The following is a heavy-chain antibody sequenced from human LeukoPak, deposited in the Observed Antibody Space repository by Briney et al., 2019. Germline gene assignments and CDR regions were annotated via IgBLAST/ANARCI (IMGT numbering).Heavy chain of an antibody. J-gene: IGHJ6*02. CDR2: ITDSGFST. CDR1: GFTFGNYA. Sequence: GGSLRLSCAVSGFTFGNYAMSWVRQAPGKGLKWVSAITDSGFSTYHADSVKGRFTISRDNSKNTLYLQMNSLRAEDTAVYYCAKDLNSSPIYGMDVWGQGTTVTVSS. CDR3: AKDLNSSPIYGMDV. D-gene: IGHD3-9*01. V-gene: IGHV3-23*01.